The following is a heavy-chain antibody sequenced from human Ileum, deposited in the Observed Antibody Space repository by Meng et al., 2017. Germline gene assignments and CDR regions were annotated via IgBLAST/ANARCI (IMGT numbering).Heavy chain of an antibody. CDR1: GFTFSDSA. CDR2: IRSKANSYAT. Sequence: EVQLWESGGGLAQPGGSLKLSCAVSGFTFSDSAIHWVRQASGKGLEWVGRIRSKANSYATAYAVSVKGRVTVPRDDSKNTAYLQIDSLKTDDTAVYYCSRQVEQHGGYFDYWGQGALVTASS. J-gene: IGHJ4*02. CDR3: SRQVEQHGGYFDY. V-gene: IGHV3-73*02. D-gene: IGHD1/OR15-1a*01.